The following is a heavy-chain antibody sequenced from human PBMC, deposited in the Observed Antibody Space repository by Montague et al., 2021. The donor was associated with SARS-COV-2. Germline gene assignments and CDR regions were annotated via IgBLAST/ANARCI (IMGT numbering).Heavy chain of an antibody. J-gene: IGHJ4*02. CDR2: INCNGGDT. V-gene: IGHV3-20*04. D-gene: IGHD1-26*01. Sequence: SLRLSCAASGFTFTNYTMNWVRQVPGKGLEWVSGINCNGGDTDYADSVKGRFTISRDNSKNSLYLQMNSLRDEDTAFYYYARVKVGATIDYWGQGTLVTVSS. CDR3: ARVKVGATIDY. CDR1: GFTFTNYT.